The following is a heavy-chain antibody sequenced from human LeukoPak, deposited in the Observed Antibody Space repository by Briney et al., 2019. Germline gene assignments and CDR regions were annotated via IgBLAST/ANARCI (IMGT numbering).Heavy chain of an antibody. D-gene: IGHD3-22*01. CDR2: ISSSSGTI. Sequence: GGSLRLSCAASGFTFSDYYMSWIRQAPGKGLEWVSYISSSSGTIYYADSVKGRFTISRDNAKNSLYLQMNSLRAEDTAVYYCARVMRYYDSSVDYWGQGTLLTVSS. CDR1: GFTFSDYY. J-gene: IGHJ4*02. V-gene: IGHV3-11*04. CDR3: ARVMRYYDSSVDY.